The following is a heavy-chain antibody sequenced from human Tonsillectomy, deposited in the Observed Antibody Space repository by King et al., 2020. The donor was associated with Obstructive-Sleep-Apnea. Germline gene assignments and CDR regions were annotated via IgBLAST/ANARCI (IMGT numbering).Heavy chain of an antibody. D-gene: IGHD3-10*01. Sequence: VQLQQWGAGLLKPSEILSLTCAVYGGSFSDYYWSWIRQPPGMGLEWIGEINHSGSTSYSPSLKSRVTISVDTSKNQFSLKLSSVTAADTAVYYCARVPLSYYGSGSNWDFDLWGRGTLVTVSS. CDR1: GGSFSDYY. CDR3: ARVPLSYYGSGSNWDFDL. J-gene: IGHJ2*01. V-gene: IGHV4-34*01. CDR2: INHSGST.